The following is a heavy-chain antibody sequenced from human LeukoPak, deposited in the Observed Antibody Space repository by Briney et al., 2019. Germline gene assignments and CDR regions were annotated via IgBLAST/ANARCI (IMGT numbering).Heavy chain of an antibody. V-gene: IGHV3-72*01. D-gene: IGHD6-13*01. Sequence: GGSLKLSCAASGFTFSDHYMDWVRQAPGKGLKWVGRIRNKANSYTTEYAASVKGRFTISRDDSKNSLYLQMNSLKTEDTAVYYCARGGSSSSWYPFDYWGQGTLVTVSS. CDR2: IRNKANSYTT. CDR1: GFTFSDHY. CDR3: ARGGSSSSWYPFDY. J-gene: IGHJ4*02.